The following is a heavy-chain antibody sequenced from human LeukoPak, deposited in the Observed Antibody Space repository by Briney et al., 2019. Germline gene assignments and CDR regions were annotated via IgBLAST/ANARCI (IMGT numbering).Heavy chain of an antibody. CDR1: GGSISSYY. CDR3: ARHPPPGGTAPGVAFDI. CDR2: FYYSGST. D-gene: IGHD1-7*01. J-gene: IGHJ3*02. Sequence: SETLSLTCTVSGGSISSYYWSWIRQPPGKGLEWIGYFYYSGSTSYNPSLRSRVTISTDTSKNQFSLKLSSVTAADTAVYYCARHPPPGGTAPGVAFDIWGQGTMITVSS. V-gene: IGHV4-59*08.